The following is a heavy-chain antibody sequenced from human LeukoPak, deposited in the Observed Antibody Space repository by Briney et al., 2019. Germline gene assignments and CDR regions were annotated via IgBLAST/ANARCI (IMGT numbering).Heavy chain of an antibody. J-gene: IGHJ1*01. D-gene: IGHD6-13*01. V-gene: IGHV1-69*05. CDR2: IIPIFGTA. Sequence: SVKVSCKGSGGTFSSYAISWVRQAPGQGLEWMGRIIPIFGTANYAQKFQGRVTITTDESTSKDYMEVRSLRSEDTAVYYCARDMDSSSWYGFYFQHWGQGTLVTVSS. CDR1: GGTFSSYA. CDR3: ARDMDSSSWYGFYFQH.